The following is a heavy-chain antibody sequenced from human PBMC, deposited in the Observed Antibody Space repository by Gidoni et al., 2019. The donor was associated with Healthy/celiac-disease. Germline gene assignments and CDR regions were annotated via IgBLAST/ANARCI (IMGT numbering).Heavy chain of an antibody. Sequence: QVQLVESGGGVVQPGRSLRLSCAASGFTFSSYAMHWVRQAPGKGLEWVAVISYEGSNKYYADSVKGRFTISRDNSKNTLYLQMNSLRAEDTAVYYCASPSRVYDAFDIWGQGTMVTVSS. CDR3: ASPSRVYDAFDI. D-gene: IGHD3-10*01. J-gene: IGHJ3*02. V-gene: IGHV3-30-3*01. CDR2: ISYEGSNK. CDR1: GFTFSSYA.